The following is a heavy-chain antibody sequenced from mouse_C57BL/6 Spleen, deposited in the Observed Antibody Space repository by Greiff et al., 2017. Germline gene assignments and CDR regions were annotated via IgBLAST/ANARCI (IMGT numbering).Heavy chain of an antibody. CDR1: GFTFSSYA. CDR2: ISDGGSYT. D-gene: IGHD3-1*01. Sequence: EVHLVESGGGLVKPGGSLKLSCAASGFTFSSYAMSWVRQTPEKRLEWVATISDGGSYTYYPDNVKGRFTISRDNAKNNLYLQMSHLKSEDTAMYYCARGILTRFYFDYWGQGTTLTVSS. J-gene: IGHJ2*01. CDR3: ARGILTRFYFDY. V-gene: IGHV5-4*01.